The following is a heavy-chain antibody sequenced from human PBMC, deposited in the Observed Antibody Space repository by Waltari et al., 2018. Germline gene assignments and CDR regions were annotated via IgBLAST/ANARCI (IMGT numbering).Heavy chain of an antibody. CDR3: AKDQGNRGGQQLDLDY. J-gene: IGHJ4*02. CDR1: GFTFSSYA. Sequence: EVQLVESGGGLVQPGGSLRLSCAASGFTFSSYAMRWVRQAPGKGLEWVSAISGSGGSTYYADSVKGRFTISRDNSKNTLYLQMNSLRAEDTAVYYCAKDQGNRGGQQLDLDYWGQGTLVTVSS. V-gene: IGHV3-23*04. CDR2: ISGSGGST. D-gene: IGHD6-13*01.